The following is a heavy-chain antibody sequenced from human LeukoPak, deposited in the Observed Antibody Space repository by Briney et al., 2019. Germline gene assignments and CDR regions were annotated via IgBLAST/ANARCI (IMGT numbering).Heavy chain of an antibody. Sequence: GGSLRLSCAASGFTFDDYAMHWVRQAPGKGLEWVSGISWNSGSIGYADSVKGRFTISRDNAKNSLYLQMNSLRAEDTAVYYCARSMLSGPFFDYWGQGTLVTVSS. J-gene: IGHJ4*02. CDR1: GFTFDDYA. D-gene: IGHD2-8*01. CDR2: ISWNSGSI. V-gene: IGHV3-9*01. CDR3: ARSMLSGPFFDY.